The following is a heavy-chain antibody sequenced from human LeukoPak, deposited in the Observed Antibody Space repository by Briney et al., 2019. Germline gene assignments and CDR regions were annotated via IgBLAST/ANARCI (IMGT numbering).Heavy chain of an antibody. D-gene: IGHD2-2*01. J-gene: IGHJ4*02. CDR2: ISSSSSYI. CDR3: ARGGYCSSTSCHLLNY. Sequence: GGSLRLSCAASGFTFSSYSMNWVRQATGKGLEWVSSISSSSSYIYYADSVKGRFTISRDNAKNSLYLQMNSLRAEDTAVYYCARGGYCSSTSCHLLNYWGQGTLVTVSS. CDR1: GFTFSSYS. V-gene: IGHV3-21*01.